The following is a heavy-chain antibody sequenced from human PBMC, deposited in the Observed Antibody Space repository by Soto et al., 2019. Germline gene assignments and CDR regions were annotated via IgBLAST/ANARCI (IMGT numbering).Heavy chain of an antibody. J-gene: IGHJ4*02. V-gene: IGHV3-48*02. Sequence: LRLSCAASGFTFSSYSMNWVRQAPGKGLEWVSYISSSSSTIYYADSVKGRFTISRDNAKNSLYLQMNSLRDEDTAVYYCARDFTFGGVIVIPHFDYWGQGTLVTVSS. CDR2: ISSSSSTI. D-gene: IGHD3-16*02. CDR1: GFTFSSYS. CDR3: ARDFTFGGVIVIPHFDY.